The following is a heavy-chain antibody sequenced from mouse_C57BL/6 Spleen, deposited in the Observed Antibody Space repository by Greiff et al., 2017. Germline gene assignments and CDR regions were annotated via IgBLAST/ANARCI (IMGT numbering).Heavy chain of an antibody. CDR2: ISYDGSN. V-gene: IGHV3-6*01. CDR1: GYSITSGYY. Sequence: LPESGPGLVKPSQSLSLTCSVTGYSITSGYYWNWIRQFPGNKLEWMGYISYDGSNNYNPSLKNRISITRDTSKNQFFLKLNSVTTEDTATYYCARDGSYWGQGNTLTVSS. D-gene: IGHD4-1*01. J-gene: IGHJ2*01. CDR3: ARDGSY.